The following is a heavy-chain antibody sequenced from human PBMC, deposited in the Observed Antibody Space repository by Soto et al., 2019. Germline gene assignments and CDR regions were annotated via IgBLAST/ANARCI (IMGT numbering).Heavy chain of an antibody. V-gene: IGHV3-74*01. J-gene: IGHJ3*02. Sequence: EVQLVESGGGLVQPGGSLRLSCAASGFTFSSYWMHWVRQAPGKGLVWVSLIHSDGSSATYADSVKGRFTISRDNAKNTVYLQMNSLRVEDTAVYYCARERYSIGPDAFDIWGQGTLVTVSS. D-gene: IGHD6-13*01. CDR1: GFTFSSYW. CDR3: ARERYSIGPDAFDI. CDR2: IHSDGSSA.